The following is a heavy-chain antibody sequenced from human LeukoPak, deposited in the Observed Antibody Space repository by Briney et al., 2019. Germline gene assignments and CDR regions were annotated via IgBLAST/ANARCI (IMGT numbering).Heavy chain of an antibody. V-gene: IGHV4-39*01. CDR3: ARRVDTSSGGYFDS. CDR2: IYHSGST. Sequence: PSETLSLTCTVSSGSISSSSHYWGWIRQPPGKGLEWIGSIYHSGSTSYNASLKSRVTISVDTSKNQFSLKLASVTAADTAVYFCARRVDTSSGGYFDSWGQGILVTVSS. D-gene: IGHD3-22*01. J-gene: IGHJ4*02. CDR1: SGSISSSSHY.